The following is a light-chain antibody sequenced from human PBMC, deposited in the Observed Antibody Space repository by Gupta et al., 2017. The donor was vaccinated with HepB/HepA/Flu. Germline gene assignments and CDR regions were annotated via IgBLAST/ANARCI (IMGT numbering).Light chain of an antibody. Sequence: IRMTQSPSTLSASVGDRVTITCRASQSISSWLAWYQQQPGKAPNLLIYEASSLQSGVPSRFSGSGSGTEFTLTISSLQPDDFVTYYCQHYITYPFTFGGGTKVEIK. V-gene: IGKV1-5*03. CDR3: QHYITYPFT. J-gene: IGKJ4*01. CDR1: QSISSW. CDR2: EAS.